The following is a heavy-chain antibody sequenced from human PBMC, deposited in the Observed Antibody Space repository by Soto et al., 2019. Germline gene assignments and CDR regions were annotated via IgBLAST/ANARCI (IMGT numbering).Heavy chain of an antibody. V-gene: IGHV3-7*01. CDR3: AIAEYSGSALRNLDS. Sequence: EVQLVESGGGLVQPGGALTLSWAASGFTFSNYWMSWVRQAPGKGLEWVANIKQDGSEKYYVASVKGQFTSSRDNAKNSLDLHMHSLAATDTAVYDCAIAEYSGSALRNLDSCGEGTLVTISS. D-gene: IGHD5-12*01. J-gene: IGHJ4*02. CDR2: IKQDGSEK. CDR1: GFTFSNYW.